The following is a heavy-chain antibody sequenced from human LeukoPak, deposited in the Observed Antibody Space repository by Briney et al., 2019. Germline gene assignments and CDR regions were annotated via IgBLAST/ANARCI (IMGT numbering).Heavy chain of an antibody. Sequence: PGGSLRLSCAASGFTFSSYGMPWVRQAPGIGLEWVAVISYDGSNKYYADSVKGRFTISRDNTKNTLYLQMNSLRAEDTAVYYCAKSHPNLPTYYDFWSGYFNDYYGMDVWGQGTTVTVSS. CDR3: AKSHPNLPTYYDFWSGYFNDYYGMDV. D-gene: IGHD3-3*01. CDR2: ISYDGSNK. J-gene: IGHJ6*02. V-gene: IGHV3-33*05. CDR1: GFTFSSYG.